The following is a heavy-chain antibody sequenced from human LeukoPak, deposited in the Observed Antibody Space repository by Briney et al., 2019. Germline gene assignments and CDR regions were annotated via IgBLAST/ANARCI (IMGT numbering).Heavy chain of an antibody. CDR2: ISSSGSTI. CDR3: AKDGNWARFED. J-gene: IGHJ4*02. V-gene: IGHV3-48*03. Sequence: GGSLRLSCAASGFTFSSYEMNWVRQAPGKGLEWVSYISSSGSTIYYADSVKGRFTISRDNSKNMVWLQINSPTAEDTATYYCAKDGNWARFEDWGQGTLVTVSS. CDR1: GFTFSSYE. D-gene: IGHD7-27*01.